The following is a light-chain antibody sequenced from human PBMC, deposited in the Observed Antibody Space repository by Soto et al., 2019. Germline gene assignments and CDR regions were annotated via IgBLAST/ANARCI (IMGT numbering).Light chain of an antibody. CDR1: QSVSSTY. V-gene: IGKV3-20*01. CDR2: GAS. Sequence: DIVLAQSPGTLSLSPRERATLSRGASQSVSSTYLAWYQQKPGQAPRLLIYGASSRASGIPDRFSGSGSGADFILSISRLEPEDFAVYYCQQYGSSPWTFGQGTKVDIK. J-gene: IGKJ1*01. CDR3: QQYGSSPWT.